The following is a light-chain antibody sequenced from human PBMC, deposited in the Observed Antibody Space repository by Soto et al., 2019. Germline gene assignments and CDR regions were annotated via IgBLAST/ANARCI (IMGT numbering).Light chain of an antibody. V-gene: IGKV3D-20*02. Sequence: EIVLTQSPGALSLSPGERATLSCRASQTVTSNYLAWYQQKPGQAPRLLIYDASSRATDIPDRFSGSGSGTDFTLTINSLEPEDFAVYYCQQRSSWPITFGQGTRLEIK. CDR2: DAS. CDR1: QTVTSNY. CDR3: QQRSSWPIT. J-gene: IGKJ5*01.